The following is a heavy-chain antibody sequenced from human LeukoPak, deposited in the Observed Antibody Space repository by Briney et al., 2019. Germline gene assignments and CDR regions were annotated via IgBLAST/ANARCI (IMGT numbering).Heavy chain of an antibody. CDR3: ARDWSAVAGTVLGY. V-gene: IGHV1-46*01. J-gene: IGHJ4*02. CDR1: GYTFTSYY. Sequence: ASVRVSCKASGYTFTSYYMHWVRQAPGQGLEWMGLINPSGGSTSHAQKFQGRVTMTRDTSTSTVYMELSSLRSEDTAVYYCARDWSAVAGTVLGYWGQGTLVTVSS. CDR2: INPSGGST. D-gene: IGHD6-19*01.